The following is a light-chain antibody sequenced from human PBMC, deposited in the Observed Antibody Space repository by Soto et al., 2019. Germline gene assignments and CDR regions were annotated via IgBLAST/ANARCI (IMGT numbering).Light chain of an antibody. CDR1: QTINSY. V-gene: IGKV1-39*01. Sequence: DIQMTQSPSSLSASVGDIVTITCRASQTINSYLNWYQQKPGKSPRLLIYTASILQTGVPSGFSGSGSGTDFTLTISSLQTEDFATYYCQQTQSFPLPFGGGTKVEIK. CDR2: TAS. CDR3: QQTQSFPLP. J-gene: IGKJ4*01.